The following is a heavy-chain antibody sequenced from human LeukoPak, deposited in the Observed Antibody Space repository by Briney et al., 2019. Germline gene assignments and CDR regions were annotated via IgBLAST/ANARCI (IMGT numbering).Heavy chain of an antibody. CDR1: GFTFSSYW. CDR2: IKHNGDEL. Sequence: GESLKISCAASGFTFSSYWMTWVRQAPGKGLEWVANIKHNGDELNYVDSVEDRFTISRDNAKNSLYLHMTSLRAEDTAVYYCARELRTFDSWGQGTLVTASS. J-gene: IGHJ4*02. CDR3: ARELRTFDS. D-gene: IGHD3-16*01. V-gene: IGHV3-7*01.